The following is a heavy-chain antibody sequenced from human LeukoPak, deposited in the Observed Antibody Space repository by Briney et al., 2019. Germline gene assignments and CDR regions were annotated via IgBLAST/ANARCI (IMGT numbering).Heavy chain of an antibody. CDR1: GFTFSSYG. CDR3: ARALQESSHYFSPGAFDF. V-gene: IGHV3-30*02. D-gene: IGHD2-21*01. CDR2: IRYDGSNK. Sequence: PGGSLRLSCAASGFTFSSYGMHWVRQAPGKGLEWVAFIRYDGSNKYYADSVKGRFTISRDNAKNTLNLQMVRLRADDTAVYYCARALQESSHYFSPGAFDFWGRGTLVTVSS. J-gene: IGHJ3*01.